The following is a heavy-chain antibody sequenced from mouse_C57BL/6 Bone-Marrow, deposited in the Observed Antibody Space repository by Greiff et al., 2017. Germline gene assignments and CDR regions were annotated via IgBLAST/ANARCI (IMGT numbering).Heavy chain of an antibody. J-gene: IGHJ2*01. CDR2: IDPSDSYT. CDR1: GYTFTSYW. CDR3: ARGPDY. Sequence: QVQLQQPGAELVMPGASVKLSCKASGYTFTSYWMHWVKQRPGQGLEWIGEIDPSDSYTNYNQKFKGKSTLTVEQSPSTAYMQLSSLTSEDSAVYYCARGPDYWGQGTTLTVAS. V-gene: IGHV1-69*01.